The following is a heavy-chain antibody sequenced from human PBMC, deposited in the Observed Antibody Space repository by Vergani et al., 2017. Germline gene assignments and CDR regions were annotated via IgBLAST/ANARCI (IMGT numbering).Heavy chain of an antibody. Sequence: EVQLLESGGGLVQPGGSLRLSCAASGFTFSSYAMSWVRQAPGKGLEWVSAISGSGGSTYYADSVKGRFTISRDNSKNTLYLQMNSLRAEDTAVYYCAKDGAPKLYCGGGSCYSSRGFDPWGQGTLVTVSS. CDR1: GFTFSSYA. D-gene: IGHD2-15*01. J-gene: IGHJ5*02. CDR2: ISGSGGST. CDR3: AKDGAPKLYCGGGSCYSSRGFDP. V-gene: IGHV3-23*01.